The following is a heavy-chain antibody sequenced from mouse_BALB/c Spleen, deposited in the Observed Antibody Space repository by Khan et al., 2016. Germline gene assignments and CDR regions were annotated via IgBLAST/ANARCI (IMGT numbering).Heavy chain of an antibody. D-gene: IGHD1-1*01. CDR1: GFNIKDTF. Sequence: VQLQQPGAELVKPGASVKLSCTASGFNIKDTFMHWVKQRPEQGLEWIGRIDPANGNTSYDPKFQGKATITADTSSNTAYLQLSSLTSEDTAVSYCARRGPIYYYGSTYGYWGQGTTLTVSS. CDR3: ARRGPIYYYGSTYGY. J-gene: IGHJ2*01. V-gene: IGHV14-3*02. CDR2: IDPANGNT.